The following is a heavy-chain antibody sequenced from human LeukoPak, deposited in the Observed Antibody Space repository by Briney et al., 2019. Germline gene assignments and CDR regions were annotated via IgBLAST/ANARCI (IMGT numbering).Heavy chain of an antibody. Sequence: PGGSLGLSCAASGFTFNKHGMHWVRQAPGKGLEWFSFIRNDGNDKYYADSVKGRFTISRDNSKNTLYLQMNSLRAEDTALYYCVRDFEWSFDTWAQGTLVTVSS. CDR2: IRNDGNDK. D-gene: IGHD3-9*01. J-gene: IGHJ4*02. V-gene: IGHV3-30*02. CDR1: GFTFNKHG. CDR3: VRDFEWSFDT.